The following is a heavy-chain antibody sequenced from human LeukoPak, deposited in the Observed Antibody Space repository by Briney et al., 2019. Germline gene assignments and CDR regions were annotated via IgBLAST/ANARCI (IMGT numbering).Heavy chain of an antibody. D-gene: IGHD6-6*01. V-gene: IGHV4-59*12. CDR1: GGSISSYY. CDR2: IYYSGST. Sequence: SETLSLTCTVSGGSISSYYWSWIRQPPGKGLEWIGYIYYSGSTDYNPSLKSRVTISVDTSKNQFSLKLSSVTAADTAVYYCARDDAIAARKGFDYWGQGTLVTVSS. CDR3: ARDDAIAARKGFDY. J-gene: IGHJ4*02.